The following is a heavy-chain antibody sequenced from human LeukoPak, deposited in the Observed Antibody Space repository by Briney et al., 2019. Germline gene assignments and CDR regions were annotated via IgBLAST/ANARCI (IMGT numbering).Heavy chain of an antibody. CDR3: AKTTTGYSSGRYPGWPADS. J-gene: IGHJ4*02. V-gene: IGHV3-23*01. CDR1: GFTFNTYA. Sequence: GGSLRLSCAASGFTFNTYAMYWVRQAPGKGLEWVSGIFGSGGSAHYADSVKGRFTISRDNSKNTVYLQMNSLRAEDTAVYYCAKTTTGYSSGRYPGWPADSWGQGALVNVSS. D-gene: IGHD6-19*01. CDR2: IFGSGGSA.